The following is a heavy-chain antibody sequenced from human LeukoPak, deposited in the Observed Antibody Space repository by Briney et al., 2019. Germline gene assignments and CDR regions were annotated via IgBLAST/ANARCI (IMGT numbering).Heavy chain of an antibody. D-gene: IGHD3-10*01. CDR3: AKVGDYYGSGSYYLAPSFDY. V-gene: IGHV3-23*01. CDR1: GFTFSSYG. CDR2: ISGSGGST. J-gene: IGHJ4*02. Sequence: GGSLRLSCAASGFTFSSYGMSWVRQAPGKGLEWVSAISGSGGSTYYADSVKGRFTISRDNSKNTLYLQMNSLRAEDTAVYYCAKVGDYYGSGSYYLAPSFDYWGQGTLVTVSS.